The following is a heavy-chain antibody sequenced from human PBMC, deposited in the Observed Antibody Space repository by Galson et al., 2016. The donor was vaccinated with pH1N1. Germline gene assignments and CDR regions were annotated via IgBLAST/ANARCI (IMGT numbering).Heavy chain of an antibody. D-gene: IGHD3-22*01. Sequence: SLRLSCAASGFTFSSYTMNWVRQAPGKGLEWVSSIISSRSYIYYADSVKGRFTISRDNAKNSLYLQVNSLRAEDTAVYYCAREDENYYDSSGSNVYYFDYWGQGTLVTVSS. CDR2: IISSRSYI. V-gene: IGHV3-21*01. CDR1: GFTFSSYT. J-gene: IGHJ4*03. CDR3: AREDENYYDSSGSNVYYFDY.